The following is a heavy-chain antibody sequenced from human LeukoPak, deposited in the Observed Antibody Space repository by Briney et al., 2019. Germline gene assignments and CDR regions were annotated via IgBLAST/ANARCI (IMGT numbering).Heavy chain of an antibody. CDR1: GYTFTSYY. CDR2: ISAYNGNT. J-gene: IGHJ5*02. CDR3: ARDALIAVAGMFDP. Sequence: ASVKVSCKASGYTFTSYYMHWVRQAPGQGLEWMGWISAYNGNTNYAQKLQGRVTMTTDTSTSTAYMELRSLRSDDTAVYYCARDALIAVAGMFDPWGQGTLVTVSS. D-gene: IGHD6-19*01. V-gene: IGHV1-18*04.